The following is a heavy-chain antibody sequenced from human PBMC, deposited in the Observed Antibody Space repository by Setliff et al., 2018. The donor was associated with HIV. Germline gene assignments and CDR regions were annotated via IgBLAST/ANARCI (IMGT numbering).Heavy chain of an antibody. CDR3: ARDRLLLWFDEEYYFDY. V-gene: IGHV4-39*07. D-gene: IGHD3-10*01. Sequence: SETPSLTCTVSGGSISSSSLYWGWIRQPPGKGLEWIGSIYYSGSTYYNPSLKSRVTISLDTSKSLFSLKLSSVSAADTAVYYCARDRLLLWFDEEYYFDYWGQGTLVTVSS. J-gene: IGHJ4*02. CDR1: GGSISSSSLY. CDR2: IYYSGST.